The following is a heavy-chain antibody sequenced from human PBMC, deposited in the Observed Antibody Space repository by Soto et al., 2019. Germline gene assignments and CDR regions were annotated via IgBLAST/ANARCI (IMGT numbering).Heavy chain of an antibody. CDR2: IIPIFATS. D-gene: IGHD3-16*01. J-gene: IGHJ6*02. CDR3: ARSRGRGYFYYGLDG. V-gene: IGHV1-69*12. CDR1: GGTFNSYS. Sequence: QVQLVQSGAEVKKPGSSVKVSCKASGGTFNSYSISWVRQAPGQGLEWMGGIIPIFATSNYAQMFQDRVTITADESPSTAYMELSRLTSEDTAVYYCARSRGRGYFYYGLDGWGQGTTVTVSS.